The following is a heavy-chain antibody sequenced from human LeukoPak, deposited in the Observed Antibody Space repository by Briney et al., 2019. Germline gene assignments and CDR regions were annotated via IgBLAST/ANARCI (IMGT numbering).Heavy chain of an antibody. V-gene: IGHV4-34*01. CDR3: ARRRSIRYYDSSGYYSSHFDY. Sequence: SETLSLTCTVSGGSISGYYWSWIRQPPGKGLEWIGEINHSGSTNYNPSLKSRVTISVDTSKNQFSLKLSSVTAADTAVYYCARRRSIRYYDSSGYYSSHFDYWGQGTLVTVSS. D-gene: IGHD3-22*01. CDR2: INHSGST. CDR1: GGSISGYY. J-gene: IGHJ4*02.